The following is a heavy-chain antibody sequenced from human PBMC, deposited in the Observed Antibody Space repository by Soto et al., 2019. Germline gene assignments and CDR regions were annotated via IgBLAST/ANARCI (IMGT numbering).Heavy chain of an antibody. Sequence: QVRLVQSVPEVKKPGASVKVSCKASGYTFINYGINWVRQAPGQGLEWMGWISGNKGNTNYAQKLQARVTMTIDTSTSTAYMELRSLRSDDTAVYYCARVEVIAAALYDFDYWCQGTLVTVSS. J-gene: IGHJ4*02. V-gene: IGHV1-18*01. CDR2: ISGNKGNT. D-gene: IGHD6-13*01. CDR3: ARVEVIAAALYDFDY. CDR1: GYTFINYG.